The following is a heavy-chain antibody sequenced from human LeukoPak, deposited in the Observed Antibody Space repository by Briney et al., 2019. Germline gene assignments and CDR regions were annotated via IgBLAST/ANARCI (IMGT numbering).Heavy chain of an antibody. Sequence: SETLSLTCSVSGGSISSSDYYWSWIRQPPGKGLGWLGNIYYTGSTSYNPSLKSRVTLSVDTFKNQFSLHLSSVTAADTAVYCCARENYCTNGVCWAFDPWGQGTLVTVSS. CDR1: GGSISSSDYY. J-gene: IGHJ5*02. CDR2: IYYTGST. CDR3: ARENYCTNGVCWAFDP. V-gene: IGHV4-39*07. D-gene: IGHD2-8*01.